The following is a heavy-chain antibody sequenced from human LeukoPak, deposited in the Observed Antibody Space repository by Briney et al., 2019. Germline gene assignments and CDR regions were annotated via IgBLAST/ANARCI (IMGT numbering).Heavy chain of an antibody. CDR3: ARDEGSYGPLYFDY. J-gene: IGHJ4*02. CDR2: ISTYSGNT. CDR1: GYTFTNYG. V-gene: IGHV1-18*01. Sequence: HAASVKVSCKASGYTFTNYGISWVRQAPGQGLEWMGWISTYSGNTNYAQKLQGRVTMTRDTSTSTAYMELRSLRSDDTAVYYRARDEGSYGPLYFDYWGQGTLVPVSS. D-gene: IGHD1-26*01.